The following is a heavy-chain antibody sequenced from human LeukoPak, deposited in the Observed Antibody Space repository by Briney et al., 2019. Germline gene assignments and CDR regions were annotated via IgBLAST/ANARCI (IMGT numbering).Heavy chain of an antibody. CDR1: GYSFTSYW. V-gene: IGHV5-51*01. J-gene: IGHJ4*02. CDR2: IYPGDSDT. Sequence: GESLKISCKGSGYSFTSYWIGWVRQMPGKGLEWMGIIYPGDSDTRYSPPFQGQVTISADKSINTAYVHWSNLKASDTAMYYCARRACNGDSCLDYWGQGTLVTVSS. D-gene: IGHD2-15*01. CDR3: ARRACNGDSCLDY.